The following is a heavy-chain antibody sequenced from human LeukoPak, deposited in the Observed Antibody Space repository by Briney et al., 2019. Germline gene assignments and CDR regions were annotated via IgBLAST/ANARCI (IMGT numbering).Heavy chain of an antibody. CDR3: ASGSYFPSLDY. D-gene: IGHD1-26*01. V-gene: IGHV3-53*01. CDR1: GFTFSSYS. Sequence: PGGSLRLSCAASGFTFSSYSMNWDRQAPGKGLEWVSVIYSGGSTYYADSVKGRFTISRDNSKNTLYLQMNSLRAEDTAVYYCASGSYFPSLDYWGQGTLVTVSS. J-gene: IGHJ4*02. CDR2: IYSGGST.